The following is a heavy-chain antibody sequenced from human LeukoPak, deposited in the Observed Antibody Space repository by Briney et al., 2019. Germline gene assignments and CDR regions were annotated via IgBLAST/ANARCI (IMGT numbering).Heavy chain of an antibody. CDR3: TTETAVDY. D-gene: IGHD1-1*01. CDR2: IKRETDGGTT. Sequence: LGGSLRLSCAASGFTFSSVWMNWVRQAPGKGLEWVGRIKRETDGGTTDYAAPVKGRFTISRDDSKNTLFLQMNSLKTEDTDDYYCTTETAVDYWGQGTLVIVSS. CDR1: GFTFSSVW. V-gene: IGHV3-15*01. J-gene: IGHJ4*02.